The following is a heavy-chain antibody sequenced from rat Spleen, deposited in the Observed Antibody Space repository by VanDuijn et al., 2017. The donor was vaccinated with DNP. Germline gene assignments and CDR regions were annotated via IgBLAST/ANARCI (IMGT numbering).Heavy chain of an antibody. Sequence: EVQLQESGPGLVKPSQSLSLTCSVTGYSITSAYWGWIRKFPGNKMASIGHISYSGRTTYNPSLKSRISISRDTSKNQFFLQLNSVSTDDTATYYCARWYNYFDYWGQGVMVTVSS. D-gene: IGHD1-5*01. CDR3: ARWYNYFDY. CDR1: GYSITSAY. J-gene: IGHJ2*01. CDR2: ISYSGRT. V-gene: IGHV3-1*01.